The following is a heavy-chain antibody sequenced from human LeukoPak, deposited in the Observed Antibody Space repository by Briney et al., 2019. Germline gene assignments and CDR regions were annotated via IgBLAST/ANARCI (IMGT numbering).Heavy chain of an antibody. CDR3: ARATYDSSGYPFS. CDR1: GFTLSSYE. D-gene: IGHD3-22*01. CDR2: IGSSGRSI. Sequence: GGSLRLSYAASGFTLSSYEMNWVLQAPGKGLGWVSYIGSSGRSICYADSVKRRFTISRDNAKNSLYLQMNSLRGEDTAVYYCARATYDSSGYPFSWGQGTLVTVSS. J-gene: IGHJ5*02. V-gene: IGHV3-48*03.